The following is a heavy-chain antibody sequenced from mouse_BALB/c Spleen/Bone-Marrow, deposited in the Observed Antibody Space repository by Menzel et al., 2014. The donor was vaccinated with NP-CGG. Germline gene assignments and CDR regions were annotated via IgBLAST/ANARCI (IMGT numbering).Heavy chain of an antibody. J-gene: IGHJ2*01. V-gene: IGHV1-67*01. CDR2: ISTYSGNT. D-gene: IGHD1-1*01. CDR3: ARNFYGSSYFDY. Sequence: VQLQQSGPELVRPGVSVKLSCKGSGYTFTAYAMHWVKQSHAKSLEWIGLISTYSGNTHYYQNFKGKATMTVDKSSSTAYMELARLTSEDSAIYYCARNFYGSSYFDYWGQGTTLTVSS. CDR1: GYTFTAYA.